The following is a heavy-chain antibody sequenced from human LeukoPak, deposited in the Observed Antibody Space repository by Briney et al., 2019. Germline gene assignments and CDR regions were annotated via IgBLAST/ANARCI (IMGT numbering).Heavy chain of an antibody. D-gene: IGHD6-19*01. CDR3: ARDRRAVAGTFDY. CDR1: GFTFSSYS. Sequence: PGGSLRLSCAASGFTFSSYSMNWVRQAPGKGLEWVSSISSSSSYIYYADSVKGRFTISRDNAKNSLYLQMNSLRAEDTAVYYCARDRRAVAGTFDYWRQGTLVTVSS. V-gene: IGHV3-21*01. CDR2: ISSSSSYI. J-gene: IGHJ4*02.